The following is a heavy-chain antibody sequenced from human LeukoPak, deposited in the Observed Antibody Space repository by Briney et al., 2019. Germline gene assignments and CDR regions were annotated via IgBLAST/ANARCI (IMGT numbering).Heavy chain of an antibody. Sequence: SETLSLTCTVSGGSINNYYWSWIRQPPGKGLEWIGYIYYTGSTKYSPSLNSRVTISLDTSQNQFSLKLNSVTAADTAVYYCATVASGWYPDHWGQGALVTVAS. CDR1: GGSINNYY. J-gene: IGHJ4*02. CDR2: IYYTGST. CDR3: ATVASGWYPDH. V-gene: IGHV4-59*01. D-gene: IGHD6-19*01.